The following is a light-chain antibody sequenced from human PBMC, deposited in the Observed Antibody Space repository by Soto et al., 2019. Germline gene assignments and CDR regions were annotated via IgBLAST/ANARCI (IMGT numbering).Light chain of an antibody. Sequence: QSVLTQPPSVSGAPGQRVTISCAGSSSNIGAGHDVHWYHQIPGTAPRLLIFENNNRPSGVPDRFFVSKSGSSASLAITGLQTEDEADYYCQSYDSSLNSFVFGGGTKVTVL. V-gene: IGLV1-40*01. CDR2: ENN. CDR1: SSNIGAGHD. J-gene: IGLJ3*02. CDR3: QSYDSSLNSFV.